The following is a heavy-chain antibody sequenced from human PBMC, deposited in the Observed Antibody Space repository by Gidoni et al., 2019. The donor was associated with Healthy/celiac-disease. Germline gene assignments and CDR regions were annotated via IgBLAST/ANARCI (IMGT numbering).Heavy chain of an antibody. CDR3: ARVSSTYYYGSSGYYKRGDYFDY. CDR2: SNSDGSST. V-gene: IGHV3-74*01. Sequence: EVQLVESGGGLVQPGGSLRLSCAASGFPFSSYWMHWVRQAPGKGLVWVSRSNSDGSSTSYADSVKGRFTISRDNAKNTLYLQMNSLRAEDTAVYYCARVSSTYYYGSSGYYKRGDYFDYWGQGTLVTVSS. J-gene: IGHJ4*02. CDR1: GFPFSSYW. D-gene: IGHD3-22*01.